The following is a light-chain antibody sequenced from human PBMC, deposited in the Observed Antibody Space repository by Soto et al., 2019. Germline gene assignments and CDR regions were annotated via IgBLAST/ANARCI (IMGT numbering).Light chain of an antibody. CDR2: AAS. V-gene: IGKV1-39*01. Sequence: DIQMTQSPSSLYTSVGDRVSITCRASQSIGNYLNWYQQKPGKVPKLLIYAASRLQSGVPSRFSGSGSGTDFTLTISSLQPEDFATYFCQQSYITPWTFGQGTKVEI. CDR1: QSIGNY. CDR3: QQSYITPWT. J-gene: IGKJ1*01.